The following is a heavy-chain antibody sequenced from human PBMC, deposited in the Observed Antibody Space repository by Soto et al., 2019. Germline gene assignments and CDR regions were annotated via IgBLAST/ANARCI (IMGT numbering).Heavy chain of an antibody. CDR1: GFTVSSNY. D-gene: IGHD4-17*01. Sequence: GGSLRLSCAASGFTVSSNYMSWVRQAPGKGLEWVSVIYSGGSTYYADSVKGRFTISRHNSKNTLYLQMNSLRAEDTAVYYCVRGHGDYDMVIDAFDIWGQGTMVTVSS. J-gene: IGHJ3*02. V-gene: IGHV3-53*04. CDR2: IYSGGST. CDR3: VRGHGDYDMVIDAFDI.